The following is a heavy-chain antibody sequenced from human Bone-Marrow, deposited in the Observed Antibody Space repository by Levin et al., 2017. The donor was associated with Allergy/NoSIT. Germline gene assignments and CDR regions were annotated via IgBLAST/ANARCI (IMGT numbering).Heavy chain of an antibody. CDR2: INWNGDSI. CDR3: ARVRQAGYYESTGSYRVTLWYFDL. D-gene: IGHD3-22*01. CDR1: GFIFDQHG. J-gene: IGHJ2*01. Sequence: ETLSLTCAASGFIFDQHGMSWVRQAPGKGLEWVSGINWNGDSIDYADSVKGRFTISGDNGRNSLYLQMNGLRAADTALYYCARVRQAGYYESTGSYRVTLWYFDLWGRGTLVTVSS. V-gene: IGHV3-20*04.